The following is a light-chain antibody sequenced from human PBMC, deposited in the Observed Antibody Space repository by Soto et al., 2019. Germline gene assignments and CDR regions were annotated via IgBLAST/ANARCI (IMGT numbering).Light chain of an antibody. Sequence: ERGITESQATLSVSPGERATLSCRASQSVSSALAWYQKKPGLPPRLIIYDASTRATAIPARFSAIGSWTDFTLTISSLKSQDWAVDYCQQYNKWPRTFAQRTKVDIK. CDR2: DAS. V-gene: IGKV3-15*01. CDR3: QQYNKWPRT. CDR1: QSVSSA. J-gene: IGKJ1*01.